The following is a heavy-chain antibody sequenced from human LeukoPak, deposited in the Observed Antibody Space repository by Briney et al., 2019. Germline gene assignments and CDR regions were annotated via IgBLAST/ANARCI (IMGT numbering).Heavy chain of an antibody. CDR3: AKKGQCRSTTCFNTNASYI. J-gene: IGHJ3*02. Sequence: PGGSLRLSCAASAFTPSIFGMHWVRHAPGKGLEWVAFVETDASEKKYVDSVKGRFTISRDNSKNTLYLQMNSLTAEDTGVYYCAKKGQCRSTTCFNTNASYIWGQGTLVTVSS. D-gene: IGHD2-2*01. V-gene: IGHV3-30*02. CDR1: AFTPSIFG. CDR2: VETDASEK.